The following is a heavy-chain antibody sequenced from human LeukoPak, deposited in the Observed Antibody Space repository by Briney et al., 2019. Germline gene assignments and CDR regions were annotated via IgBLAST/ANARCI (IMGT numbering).Heavy chain of an antibody. Sequence: GGSLRLSCVASGFTFTTYTMSWVRQAPGKGLEWVSGISGGGGRTYYADSVRGRFTISRDNSKNTLHLLMNSLRADDTAVYYCAKESPDYHFDYWGQGTLATVSS. V-gene: IGHV3-23*01. D-gene: IGHD3-16*01. CDR1: GFTFTTYT. J-gene: IGHJ4*02. CDR3: AKESPDYHFDY. CDR2: ISGGGGRT.